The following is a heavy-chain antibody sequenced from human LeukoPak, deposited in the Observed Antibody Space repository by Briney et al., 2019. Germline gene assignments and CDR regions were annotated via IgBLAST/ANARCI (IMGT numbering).Heavy chain of an antibody. CDR3: ARVTSGYYTGFDY. Sequence: PSETLSLTCTVSGGSISSYYWSWIRQPPGKGLEWIGYIYYSGSTNYSPSLKSRVTISVDTSKNQFSLKLSSVTAADTAVYYCARVTSGYYTGFDYWGQGTLVTVSS. V-gene: IGHV4-59*08. D-gene: IGHD5-12*01. J-gene: IGHJ4*02. CDR1: GGSISSYY. CDR2: IYYSGST.